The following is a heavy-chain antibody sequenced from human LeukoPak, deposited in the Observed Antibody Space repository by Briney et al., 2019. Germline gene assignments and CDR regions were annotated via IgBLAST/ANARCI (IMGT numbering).Heavy chain of an antibody. V-gene: IGHV3-11*01. CDR2: ISSSGSTI. J-gene: IGHJ6*02. CDR1: GFTFSDYY. D-gene: IGHD6-19*01. CDR3: ARDLTVAGYYYYGMDV. Sequence: GGSLRLSCAASGFTFSDYYMSWIRQAPGKGLEWVSYISSSGSTIYYADSVKGRFTISRDNAKNSLYLQMNSLRAEDTAVYYCARDLTVAGYYYYGMDVRGQGTTVTVSS.